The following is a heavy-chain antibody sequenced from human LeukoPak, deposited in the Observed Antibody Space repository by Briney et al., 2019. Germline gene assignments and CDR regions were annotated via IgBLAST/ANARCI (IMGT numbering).Heavy chain of an antibody. D-gene: IGHD6-6*01. CDR2: INSDGSST. CDR1: GFTFSSYW. J-gene: IGHJ4*02. CDR3: ARAASSSSDY. Sequence: GGSLRLSCAASGFTFSSYWMHWVRQAPGKGLVWVSRINSDGSSTIYADSMKGRFTISRDNAKNTLSLQMNSLRAEDTAVYFCARAASSSSDYWGQGTLVTVSS. V-gene: IGHV3-74*01.